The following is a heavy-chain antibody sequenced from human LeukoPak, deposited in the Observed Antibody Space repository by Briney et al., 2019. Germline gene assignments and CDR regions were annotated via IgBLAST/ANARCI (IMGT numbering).Heavy chain of an antibody. CDR1: GFTFSSYS. Sequence: GGSLRLSCAASGFTFSSYSMNWVRQAPGKGLEWVSYISSSSTIYYADSVKGRFTISRDNAKNSLYLQMNSLRDEDTAVYYCARDSLWYYDYVWGSYGSLDYWGQGTLVTVSS. J-gene: IGHJ4*02. V-gene: IGHV3-48*02. CDR3: ARDSLWYYDYVWGSYGSLDY. CDR2: ISSSSTI. D-gene: IGHD3-16*01.